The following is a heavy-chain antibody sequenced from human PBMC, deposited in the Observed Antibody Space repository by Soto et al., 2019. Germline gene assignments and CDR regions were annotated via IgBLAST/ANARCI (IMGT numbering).Heavy chain of an antibody. J-gene: IGHJ6*02. CDR1: GYTFTSYA. CDR2: INAGNGNT. V-gene: IGHV1-3*01. Sequence: ASVKVSCKASGYTFTSYAMHWVRQAPGQRLEWMGWINAGNGNTKYSQKFQGRVTITRDTSASTAYMELSSLRSEDTAVYYCARVRWFGGLFGSMDVWCQGTTVTVSS. CDR3: ARVRWFGGLFGSMDV. D-gene: IGHD3-10*01.